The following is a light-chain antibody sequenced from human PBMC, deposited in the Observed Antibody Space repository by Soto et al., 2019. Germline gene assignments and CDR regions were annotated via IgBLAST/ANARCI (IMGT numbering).Light chain of an antibody. J-gene: IGKJ1*01. CDR2: GAS. CDR3: QQYNTWTWT. V-gene: IGKV3-15*01. CDR1: QSVGTN. Sequence: EIVMTQSPATLSMSSGERATLSCRASQSVGTNVAWFQQKPGQPPRLLMYGASTWASGIPVRFSGSGSGTDFTLTISSLQSEDFAIYYCQQYNTWTWTFGQGTKVDIK.